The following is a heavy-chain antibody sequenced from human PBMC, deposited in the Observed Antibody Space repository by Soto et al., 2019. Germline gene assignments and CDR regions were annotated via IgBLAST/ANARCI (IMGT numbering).Heavy chain of an antibody. V-gene: IGHV3-23*01. Sequence: PGGSLRLSCAASGFTFSSYAMSWVRQAPGKGLEWVSAISGGGGTTYYADSVKGRFTISRDNSKNTLSLQMNSLSAEDTALFHCAAGYRSAYAVLASWGQGTLVTVSS. CDR3: AAGYRSAYAVLAS. J-gene: IGHJ5*02. D-gene: IGHD5-12*01. CDR2: ISGGGGTT. CDR1: GFTFSSYA.